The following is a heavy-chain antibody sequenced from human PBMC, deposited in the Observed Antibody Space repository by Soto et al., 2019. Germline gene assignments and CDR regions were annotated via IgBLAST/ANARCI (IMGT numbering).Heavy chain of an antibody. CDR2: ISAHNGNT. Sequence: QVHLVQSGAEVKKPGASVKVSCKGSGYGFTTYGITWVRQAPGQGLEWMAWISAHNGNTNYAQKLHGRVTVTRDTSTSKAYMELRRLRADDTAVYYCARGRYGDYWGQGALVTVSS. CDR1: GYGFTTYG. V-gene: IGHV1-18*01. CDR3: ARGRYGDY. J-gene: IGHJ4*02. D-gene: IGHD1-1*01.